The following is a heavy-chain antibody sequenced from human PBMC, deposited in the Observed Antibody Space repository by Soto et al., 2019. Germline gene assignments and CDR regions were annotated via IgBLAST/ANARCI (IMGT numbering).Heavy chain of an antibody. CDR3: ARGVIDFGVVTHYYMDV. J-gene: IGHJ6*03. CDR2: IIPILGIA. Sequence: AASVKVSCKASGGTFSSYTISWVRQAPGQGLEWMGRIIPILGIANYAQKFQGRVTITADKSTSTAYMELSSLRSEDTAVYYCARGVIDFGVVTHYYMDVWGKGTTVTVSS. CDR1: GGTFSSYT. V-gene: IGHV1-69*02. D-gene: IGHD3-3*01.